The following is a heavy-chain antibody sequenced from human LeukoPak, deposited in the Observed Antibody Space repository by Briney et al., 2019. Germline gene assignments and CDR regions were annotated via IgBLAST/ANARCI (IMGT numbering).Heavy chain of an antibody. CDR2: ISAYNGNT. CDR1: SYTFTSYG. D-gene: IGHD3-22*01. CDR3: ARMGPYYYDSSGRKYYFDY. J-gene: IGHJ4*02. Sequence: ASVKVSCKASSYTFTSYGISWVRQAPGQGLEWMGWISAYNGNTNYAQKLQGRVTMTTDTSTSTAYMELRSLRSDGTAVYYCARMGPYYYDSSGRKYYFDYWGQGTLVTVSS. V-gene: IGHV1-18*01.